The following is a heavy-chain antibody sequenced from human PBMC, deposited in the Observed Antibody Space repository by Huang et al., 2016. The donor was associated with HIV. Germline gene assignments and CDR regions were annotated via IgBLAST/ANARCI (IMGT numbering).Heavy chain of an antibody. D-gene: IGHD3-22*01. Sequence: QVQLQQWGAELLKPSETLSLTCAVSGGSFSGHYWTWIRQPPGRGLEWIGEISDRGSTTYNPPLQRRVTISGDTSQSQFSLKLNSVTAADTAIYYCARMFKYDSGGYWGNDAFDIWGQGTMVTVSS. CDR3: ARMFKYDSGGYWGNDAFDI. J-gene: IGHJ3*02. CDR1: GGSFSGHY. V-gene: IGHV4-34*02. CDR2: ISDRGST.